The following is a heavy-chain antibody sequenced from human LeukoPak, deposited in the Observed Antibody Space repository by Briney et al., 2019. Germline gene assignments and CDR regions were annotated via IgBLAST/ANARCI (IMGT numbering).Heavy chain of an antibody. CDR1: GGSISSYY. V-gene: IGHV4-59*01. CDR2: VHYSGST. CDR3: ARGAELPDY. Sequence: PSETLSLTCTVSGGSISSYYWSWIRQPPGKGLEWIGYVHYSGSTNYNPSLKSRVTISVDTSKNQFSLKLTSVTAADTAVYYCARGAELPDYWGQGTLVTVSS. D-gene: IGHD2-15*01. J-gene: IGHJ4*02.